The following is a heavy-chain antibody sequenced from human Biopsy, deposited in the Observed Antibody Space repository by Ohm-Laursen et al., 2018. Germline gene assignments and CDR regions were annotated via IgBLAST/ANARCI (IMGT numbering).Heavy chain of an antibody. CDR2: IRSKAKSYAT. V-gene: IGHV3-73*01. CDR3: TLEGAGFDN. Sequence: SLRLSCSASGFTLSASAVHWVRRASGKWLEWVGRIRSKAKSYATAYAASVTGRFTISRDDSKNTTYLQMTSLKTEDTAVYYCTLEGAGFDNWGQGTLVTVSS. CDR1: GFTLSASA. D-gene: IGHD3-10*01. J-gene: IGHJ4*02.